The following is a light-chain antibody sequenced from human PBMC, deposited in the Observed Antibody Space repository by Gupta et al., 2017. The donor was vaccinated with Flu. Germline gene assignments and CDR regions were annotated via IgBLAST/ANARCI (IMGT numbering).Light chain of an antibody. CDR1: SSDIGSNT. CDR2: GSN. CDR3: AAWDDSLNGHYV. V-gene: IGLV1-44*01. J-gene: IGLJ1*01. Sequence: SSDIGSNTVNWYQQVPGTSPKLLIYGSNQRPSGVPDRFAGSNSGTTASLAISGLQAEDEADYYCAAWDDSLNGHYVFGTGTKVTVL.